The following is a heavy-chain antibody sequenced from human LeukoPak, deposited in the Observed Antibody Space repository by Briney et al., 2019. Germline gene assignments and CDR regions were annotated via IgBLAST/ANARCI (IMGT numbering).Heavy chain of an antibody. Sequence: SETLSLTCTVSGGSISSGGYYWSWIRQHPGKGLEWIGYIYYSGSTYYNPSLKSRVTISVDTSKNQFSLKLSSVTAADTAVYYCATTTGTTPGAPDYWGQGTLVTVSS. CDR2: IYYSGST. CDR1: GGSISSGGYY. J-gene: IGHJ4*02. V-gene: IGHV4-31*03. D-gene: IGHD1-1*01. CDR3: ATTTGTTPGAPDY.